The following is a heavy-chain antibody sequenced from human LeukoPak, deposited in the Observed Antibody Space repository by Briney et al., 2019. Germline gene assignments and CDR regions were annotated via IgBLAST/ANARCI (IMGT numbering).Heavy chain of an antibody. V-gene: IGHV3-30*09. D-gene: IGHD2-15*01. CDR2: ISYDGSNK. Sequence: GGSLRLSCAASGFTFINYAMHWVRQAPGKGLEWVALISYDGSNKYYADSVKGRFAISRDNSKNTLYLQMNSLRAEDTAVYYCARDRDCSGGSCYSAAFDIWGQGTMVTVSS. CDR1: GFTFINYA. J-gene: IGHJ3*02. CDR3: ARDRDCSGGSCYSAAFDI.